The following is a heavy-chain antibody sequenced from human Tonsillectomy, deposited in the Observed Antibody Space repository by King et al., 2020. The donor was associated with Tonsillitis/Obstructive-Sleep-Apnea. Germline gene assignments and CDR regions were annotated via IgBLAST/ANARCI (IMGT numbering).Heavy chain of an antibody. D-gene: IGHD4-23*01. CDR3: ARDGKMRDLDY. Sequence: VQLVQSGGGVVQPGRSLRLSCAASGFTFSSYGMHWVRQAPGKGLEWVAVIWYDGSNKYYADSVKGRFTISRDNSKNTLYLQMNSLRAEDTAVYYCARDGKMRDLDYGGQGTLVTVSS. V-gene: IGHV3-33*01. CDR2: IWYDGSNK. J-gene: IGHJ4*02. CDR1: GFTFSSYG.